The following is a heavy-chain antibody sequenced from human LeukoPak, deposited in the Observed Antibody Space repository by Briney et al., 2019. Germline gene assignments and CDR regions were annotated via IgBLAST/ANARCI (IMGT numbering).Heavy chain of an antibody. V-gene: IGHV3-33*01. D-gene: IGHD3-9*01. CDR2: IWYDGSNK. Sequence: GRSLRLSCAASGFTFSSYGMHWVRQAPGKGLEWVAVIWYDGSNKYYADSVKGRFTISRDNSKNTLYLQMNSLRAEDTAVYYCARGGGVDILTGFQYWGQGTLVTVSS. CDR3: ARGGGVDILTGFQY. J-gene: IGHJ4*02. CDR1: GFTFSSYG.